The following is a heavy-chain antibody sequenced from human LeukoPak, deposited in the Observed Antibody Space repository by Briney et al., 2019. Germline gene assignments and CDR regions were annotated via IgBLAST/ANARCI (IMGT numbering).Heavy chain of an antibody. V-gene: IGHV4-39*01. Sequence: SETLSLTCTVSGDSISSSSSYRGWIRQPPGEGLEWSGSIYYSGSTYYNPSLKSRVTISVDTSKNQFSLKLSSVTAADTAVYYCARLYSFDAFDIWGQGTMVTVSS. J-gene: IGHJ3*02. D-gene: IGHD5-18*01. CDR1: GDSISSSSSY. CDR3: ARLYSFDAFDI. CDR2: IYYSGST.